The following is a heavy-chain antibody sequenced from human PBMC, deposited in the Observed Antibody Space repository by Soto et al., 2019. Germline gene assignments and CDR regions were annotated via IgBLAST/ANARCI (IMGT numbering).Heavy chain of an antibody. CDR3: ARAPSHGWFQHLDY. Sequence: GESLKISCKGSGYNFASYWIGWVRQKPGKGLAWMGIIYPGDSDTRYSPSFVGHVTISADKSTSTAYMQWSSLAASDTAIYYCARAPSHGWFQHLDYWGQGTLVTVSS. CDR1: GYNFASYW. J-gene: IGHJ4*02. CDR2: IYPGDSDT. V-gene: IGHV5-51*01. D-gene: IGHD6-19*01.